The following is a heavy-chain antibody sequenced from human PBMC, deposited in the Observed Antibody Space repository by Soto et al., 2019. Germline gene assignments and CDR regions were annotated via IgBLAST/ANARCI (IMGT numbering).Heavy chain of an antibody. CDR3: ARPVDAFYYVFEY. Sequence: PGESLKISCGASGYAFTSNWIAWVRQVPWQGPEWMGSIYPRDSDTRYSPSFQGQVIISAEKSSRTAYLQWSTLKASDTAIYYCARPVDAFYYVFEYWGQGTPVTVSS. V-gene: IGHV5-51*01. D-gene: IGHD3-10*01. J-gene: IGHJ4*02. CDR1: GYAFTSNW. CDR2: IYPRDSDT.